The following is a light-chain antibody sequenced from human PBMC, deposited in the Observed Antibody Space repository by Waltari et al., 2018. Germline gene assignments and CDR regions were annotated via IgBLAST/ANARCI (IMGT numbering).Light chain of an antibody. V-gene: IGLV2-14*01. Sequence: QSALTQPASVSGSPGPSITISCTGTSSDVGGYNSVSWYQQHPGKAPKLMIYDVSKRPSGVSNRFSGSKSGNTASLTISGLQAEDEADYYCSSYTSSSTYVVFGGGTKLTVL. CDR1: SSDVGGYNS. CDR2: DVS. CDR3: SSYTSSSTYVV. J-gene: IGLJ2*01.